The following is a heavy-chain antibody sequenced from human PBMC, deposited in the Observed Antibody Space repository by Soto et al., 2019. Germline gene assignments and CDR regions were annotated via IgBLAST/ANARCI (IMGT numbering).Heavy chain of an antibody. CDR3: ARDLGRFGSSSSGIYYYYGMDV. Sequence: SVKVSCKASGGTFSSYAISWVRQAPGQGLEWMGGVIPIFGTANYAQKFQGRVTITADESTSTAYMELSSLRSEDTAVYYCARDLGRFGSSSSGIYYYYGMDVWSQGTTVTVSS. V-gene: IGHV1-69*13. CDR1: GGTFSSYA. D-gene: IGHD6-13*01. CDR2: VIPIFGTA. J-gene: IGHJ6*02.